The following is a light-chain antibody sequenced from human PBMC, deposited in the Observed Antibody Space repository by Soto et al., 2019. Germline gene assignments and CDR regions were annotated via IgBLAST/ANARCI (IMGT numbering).Light chain of an antibody. Sequence: QSVLPQPPSVSGSPGQSVTISCTGTSSDVGSYYRVSWYHQPPGTVPKLMVYEVSTRPSGVPDRFSGSKSGNTASLTISGLQAEDEGDYYCCSYTSSTHYVFGTGTKVTVL. CDR3: CSYTSSTHYV. V-gene: IGLV2-18*02. J-gene: IGLJ1*01. CDR1: SSDVGSYYR. CDR2: EVS.